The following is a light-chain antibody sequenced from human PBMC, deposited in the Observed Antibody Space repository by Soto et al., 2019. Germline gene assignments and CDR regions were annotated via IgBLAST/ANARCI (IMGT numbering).Light chain of an antibody. CDR3: QQYRPT. CDR1: QSISSW. V-gene: IGKV1-5*01. Sequence: DIQMTQSPSTLSASVGDRVTITCRASQSISSWLAWYQQKPGKAPKLLIYDASSLESGVPSRFSGSGSGTEFTLTISSLQPDDVATYYCQQYRPTFGQGTKVEIK. J-gene: IGKJ1*01. CDR2: DAS.